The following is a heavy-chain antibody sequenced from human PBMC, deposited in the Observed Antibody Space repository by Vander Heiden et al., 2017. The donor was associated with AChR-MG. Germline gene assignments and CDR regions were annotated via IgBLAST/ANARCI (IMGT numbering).Heavy chain of an antibody. V-gene: IGHV3-23*01. D-gene: IGHD6-19*01. CDR3: AKTTGDNSGWYGYLFDI. CDR2: ISGSGDIT. CDR1: GFTFNSFA. J-gene: IGHJ3*02. Sequence: EVQLLESGGGLVQPGGSLRLSCVASGFTFNSFAMSWVRQAPGKGLEWVSSISGSGDITYYGDSVKGRFTFSRDNSRNTLYLQMKSLRAEDTAIYYCAKTTGDNSGWYGYLFDIWGQGTMVTVFS.